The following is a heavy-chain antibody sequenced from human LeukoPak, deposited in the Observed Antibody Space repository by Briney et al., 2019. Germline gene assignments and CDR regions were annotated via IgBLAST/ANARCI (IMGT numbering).Heavy chain of an antibody. CDR2: IIPIFGTA. CDR3: ARARDYSNNNWFDP. J-gene: IGHJ5*02. D-gene: IGHD4-11*01. V-gene: IGHV1-69*01. Sequence: ASVKVSCKASGGTFSNYVISWVRQAPGQGLEWMGGIIPIFGTANYAQKFQGRVTITADESTSTAYMELSSLRSEDTAVYYCARARDYSNNNWFDPWGQGTLVTVSS. CDR1: GGTFSNYV.